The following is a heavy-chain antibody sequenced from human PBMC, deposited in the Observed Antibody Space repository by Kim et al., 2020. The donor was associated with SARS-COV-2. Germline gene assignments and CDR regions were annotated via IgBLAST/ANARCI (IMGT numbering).Heavy chain of an antibody. V-gene: IGHV4-59*01. D-gene: IGHD3-10*01. CDR2: IYYSGST. Sequence: SETLSLTCTVSGGSISSYYWSWIRQPPGKGLEWIGYIYYSGSTNYNPSLKSRVTISVDTSKNQFSLKLSSVTAADTAVYYCARINYYGSGSYGTYYYYGMDVWGQGTTVTVSS. J-gene: IGHJ6*02. CDR1: GGSISSYY. CDR3: ARINYYGSGSYGTYYYYGMDV.